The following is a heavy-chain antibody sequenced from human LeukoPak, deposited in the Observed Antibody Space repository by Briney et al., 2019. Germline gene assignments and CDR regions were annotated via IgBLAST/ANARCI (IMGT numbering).Heavy chain of an antibody. CDR2: ISSSSSTI. J-gene: IGHJ4*02. CDR3: ARGIRYFDWFEC. D-gene: IGHD3-9*01. CDR1: GFTFSSYS. Sequence: GGSLRLSCAASGFTFSSYSMNWVRQAPGKGLEWVSYISSSSSTIYYADSVKGRFTISRDSAKNSLYLQMNSLRDEDTAVYYCARGIRYFDWFECWGQGTLVTVSS. V-gene: IGHV3-48*02.